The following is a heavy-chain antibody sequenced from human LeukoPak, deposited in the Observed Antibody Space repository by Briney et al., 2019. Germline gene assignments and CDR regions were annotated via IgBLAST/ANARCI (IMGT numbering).Heavy chain of an antibody. V-gene: IGHV4-31*03. CDR2: IYYSRST. Sequence: PSQTLSLTCTVSGGSISSGNYYWSWIRQHPGKGLEWIGYIYYSRSTYYNPSLESRVTMSVDTSKNQFSLNLNSVTAADTAVYYCARYGDYDFDYWGQGTLVTVSS. D-gene: IGHD4-17*01. J-gene: IGHJ4*02. CDR3: ARYGDYDFDY. CDR1: GGSISSGNYY.